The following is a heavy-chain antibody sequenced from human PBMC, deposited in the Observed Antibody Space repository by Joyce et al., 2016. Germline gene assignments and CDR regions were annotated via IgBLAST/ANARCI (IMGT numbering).Heavy chain of an antibody. CDR2: ISSSGGTT. CDR3: AKGPRIAARPNYYYYGMDV. Sequence: EVQLLESGGALVQPGGSLRLSCAASGFTFTHYAMSWVRQAPGRGLEGVSSISSSGGTTHYADPGKGRFTISRDNSKNTLNLQVNSLRAEDTAIYYCAKGPRIAARPNYYYYGMDVWGQGTTVTVSS. J-gene: IGHJ6*02. D-gene: IGHD6-6*01. V-gene: IGHV3-23*01. CDR1: GFTFTHYA.